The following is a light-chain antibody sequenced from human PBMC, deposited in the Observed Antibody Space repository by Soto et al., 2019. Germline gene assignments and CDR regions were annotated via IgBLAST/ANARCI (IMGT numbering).Light chain of an antibody. J-gene: IGKJ4*01. CDR2: DAS. CDR3: QQRTNLL. CDR1: QSVSTY. V-gene: IGKV3-11*01. Sequence: EIVLTQSPATLSLSPGERATLSCRASQSVSTYLTWYQQKPGQAPRLLIYDASNRATGIPARFSGSGSGTDISLPTSNLGTEDFAAYYSQQRTNLLIGGGTKLEIK.